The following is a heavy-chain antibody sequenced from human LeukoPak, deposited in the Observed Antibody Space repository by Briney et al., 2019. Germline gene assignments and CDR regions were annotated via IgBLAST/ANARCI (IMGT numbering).Heavy chain of an antibody. CDR1: GYTFTSYG. CDR3: ARDGYGRLYYYYGMDV. Sequence: GASVKVSCKASGYTFTSYGISWVRQAPGQGLEWMGWISAYNGNTNYAQKLQGSVNMTTDTSTSTAYMELRSLRSDDTAVYYCARDGYGRLYYYYGMDVWGQGTTVTVSS. J-gene: IGHJ6*02. D-gene: IGHD4-17*01. CDR2: ISAYNGNT. V-gene: IGHV1-18*01.